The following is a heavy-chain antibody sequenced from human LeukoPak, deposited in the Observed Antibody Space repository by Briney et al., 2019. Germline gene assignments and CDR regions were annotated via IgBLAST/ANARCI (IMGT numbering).Heavy chain of an antibody. J-gene: IGHJ3*02. CDR1: GGSISSYY. V-gene: IGHV4-59*01. CDR3: ARVVAVRGTYAFDI. Sequence: SETLSLTFTVSGGSISSYYWSWIRQPPGKGLEWIGYIYYSGSTNYNPSLKSRVTISVDTSKNQFSLKLSSVTAADTAVYYCARVVAVRGTYAFDIWGQGTMVTVSS. CDR2: IYYSGST. D-gene: IGHD2-2*01.